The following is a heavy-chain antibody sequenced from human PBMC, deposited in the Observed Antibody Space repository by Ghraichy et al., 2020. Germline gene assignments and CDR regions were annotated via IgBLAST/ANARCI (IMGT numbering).Heavy chain of an antibody. J-gene: IGHJ5*02. V-gene: IGHV3-30*18. CDR1: GFTFSSYG. Sequence: GGSLRLSCAASGFTFSSYGMHWVRQAPGKGLEWVAVISYDGSNKYYADSVKGRFTISRDNSKNTLYLQMNSLRAEDTAVYYCAKDHPTDGYNAPNWFDPCGQGTLVTVSS. CDR3: AKDHPTDGYNAPNWFDP. D-gene: IGHD5-24*01. CDR2: ISYDGSNK.